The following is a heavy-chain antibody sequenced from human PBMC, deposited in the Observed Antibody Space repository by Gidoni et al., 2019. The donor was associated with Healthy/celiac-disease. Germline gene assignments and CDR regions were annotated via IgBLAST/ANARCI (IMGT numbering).Heavy chain of an antibody. J-gene: IGHJ6*03. D-gene: IGHD4-4*01. Sequence: QVTLRESGPALVKPTQTLTLTCTFSGFSLSTSGMCVSWIRQPPGKALEWLALIDWDDDKYYSTSLKTRLTISKDTSKNQVVLTMTNMDPVDTATYYCARVAGVTTSKCYYYYMDVWGKGTTVTVSS. V-gene: IGHV2-70*01. CDR1: GFSLSTSGMC. CDR3: ARVAGVTTSKCYYYYMDV. CDR2: IDWDDDK.